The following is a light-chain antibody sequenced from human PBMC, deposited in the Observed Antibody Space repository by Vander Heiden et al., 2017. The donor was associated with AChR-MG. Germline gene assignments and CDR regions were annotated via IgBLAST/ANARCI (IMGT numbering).Light chain of an antibody. CDR3: QQDGSSYT. CDR2: GAS. Sequence: EIVLTQSPGTLSLSPGERATLSCRASQSVSSSYLAWYQQKPGQAPRLLIYGASSRANGIPDRFSGSGYGTDFTLTISRLEPEDFAVYYWQQDGSSYTFGQGTKLEIK. CDR1: QSVSSSY. J-gene: IGKJ2*01. V-gene: IGKV3-20*01.